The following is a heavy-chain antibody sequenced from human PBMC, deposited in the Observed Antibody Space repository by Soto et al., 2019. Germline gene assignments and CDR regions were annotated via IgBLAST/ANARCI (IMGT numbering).Heavy chain of an antibody. CDR1: GGSFSGYY. CDR2: INHSGST. CDR3: ARPWVY. J-gene: IGHJ4*02. Sequence: QVQLQQWGAGLLKPSETLSLTCTVYGGSFSGYYWSWIRQAPGKGLEWSGEINHSGSTNYNPSLKSRVTISIDTSKNQFSLKLTSVTAADTAVYYCARPWVYWGQGTLVTVSS. V-gene: IGHV4-34*01.